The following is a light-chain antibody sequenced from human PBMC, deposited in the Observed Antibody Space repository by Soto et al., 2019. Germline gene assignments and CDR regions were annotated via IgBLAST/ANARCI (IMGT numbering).Light chain of an antibody. CDR1: QTISSNY. CDR2: SAS. J-gene: IGKJ3*01. CDR3: QQYGIV. V-gene: IGKV3-20*01. Sequence: VLTQSPDTLSLSPGERATLSCRASQTISSNYVAWYQQEPGQAPRLLIYSASSRATGIPDRFSGSGSGTHFTLTISRLEPEDFAVYYCQQYGIVFGPGTKVDIK.